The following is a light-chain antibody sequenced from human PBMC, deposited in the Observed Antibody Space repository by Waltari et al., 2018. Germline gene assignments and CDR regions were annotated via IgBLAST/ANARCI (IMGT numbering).Light chain of an antibody. Sequence: QSALTQPASVSGSPGQSITISCTGTSSDVGGYNYVSWYQQHPGKAPKLMIYDVSNWPSGVSNLFSGSNPGNTASLTISGLQAEDEANYYSSSYTSSSTLVFGGGTKLTVL. CDR1: SSDVGGYNY. J-gene: IGLJ3*02. CDR3: SSYTSSSTLV. CDR2: DVS. V-gene: IGLV2-14*03.